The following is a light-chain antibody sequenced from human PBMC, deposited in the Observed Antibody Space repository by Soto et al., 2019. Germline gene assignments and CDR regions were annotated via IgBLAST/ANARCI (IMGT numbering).Light chain of an antibody. J-gene: IGLJ3*02. CDR3: HSFDTNLRGSV. V-gene: IGLV1-40*01. CDR1: SSNIGAGYD. CDR2: GNN. Sequence: QSVLTQPPAVSGAPGQRVTISCSGTSSNIGAGYDVHWYNQVPGTAPKLLIYGNNNRPSGFPDRFSGYRSGPSASLAITGLPAEDEANYYCHSFDTNLRGSVFGGGTKLTVL.